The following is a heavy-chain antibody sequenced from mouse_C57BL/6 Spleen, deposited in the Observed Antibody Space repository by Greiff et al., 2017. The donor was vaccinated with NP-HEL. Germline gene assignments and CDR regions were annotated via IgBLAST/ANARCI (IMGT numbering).Heavy chain of an antibody. V-gene: IGHV1-69*01. Sequence: VQLQQSGAELVMPGASVKLSCKASGYTFTSYWMHWVKQRPGQGLEWIGEIDPSDSYTNYNQKFKGKSTLTVDKSSSTAYMQLSSLTSEDSAVYYCGRYRDYFDYWGQGTTLTVSS. CDR1: GYTFTSYW. D-gene: IGHD1-1*01. CDR3: GRYRDYFDY. CDR2: IDPSDSYT. J-gene: IGHJ2*01.